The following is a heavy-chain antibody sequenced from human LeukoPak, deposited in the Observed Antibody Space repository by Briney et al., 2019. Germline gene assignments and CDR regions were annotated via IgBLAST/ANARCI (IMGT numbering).Heavy chain of an antibody. CDR2: IVPILDIT. CDR1: GGTFSNYA. J-gene: IGHJ4*02. V-gene: IGHV1-69*04. CDR3: ATEIGGGPYYFDS. D-gene: IGHD2/OR15-2a*01. Sequence: GASVTVSFKASGGTFSNYAITWVRQAPGQGFEFMGRIVPILDITNYAQKFQGRVTITADRSTTTAYMELSSLRSDDTAIYYCATEIGGGPYYFDSWGQGTLVTVSS.